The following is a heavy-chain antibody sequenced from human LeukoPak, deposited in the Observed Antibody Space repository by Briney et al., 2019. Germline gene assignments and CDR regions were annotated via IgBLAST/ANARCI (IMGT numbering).Heavy chain of an antibody. J-gene: IGHJ4*02. CDR1: GYSFTSYW. CDR3: ARRLYGAAGGYYFDY. CDR2: IYPGDSDT. D-gene: IGHD2-8*01. V-gene: IGHV5-51*01. Sequence: GESLKISCKGSGYSFTSYWIGWVRQMPGKGLEWMGIIYPGDSDTRYSPSFQGQVTISADKSISTAYLQWSSLKASDTAMYYCARRLYGAAGGYYFDYWGQGTLVTVSS.